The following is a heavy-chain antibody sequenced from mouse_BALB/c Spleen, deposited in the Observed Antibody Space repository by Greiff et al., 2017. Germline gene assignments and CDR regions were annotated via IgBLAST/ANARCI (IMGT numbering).Heavy chain of an antibody. Sequence: QVQLQQSGAELARPGASVKMSCKASGYTFTSYTMHWVKQRPGQGLEWIGYINPSSGYTNYNQKFKDKATLTADKSSSTAYMQLSSLTSEDSAVYYCARSGYDEWFAYWGQGTLVTVSA. V-gene: IGHV1-4*01. CDR1: GYTFTSYT. CDR3: ARSGYDEWFAY. J-gene: IGHJ3*01. D-gene: IGHD2-2*01. CDR2: INPSSGYT.